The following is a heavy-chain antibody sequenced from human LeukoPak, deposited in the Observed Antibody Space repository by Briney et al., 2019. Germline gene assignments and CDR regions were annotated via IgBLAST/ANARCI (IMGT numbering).Heavy chain of an antibody. Sequence: ASVKVSCKASGHTFTGYYIHWVRQAPGQGLEWMGWINPNSGGTNYAQEFQDRVTMTRDTSISTAYMELRLRSDDTAVYYCARSRNSHDYGDYYFDCWGQGTLVTVSS. CDR1: GHTFTGYY. CDR3: ARSRNSHDYGDYYFDC. V-gene: IGHV1-2*02. J-gene: IGHJ4*02. CDR2: INPNSGGT. D-gene: IGHD4-17*01.